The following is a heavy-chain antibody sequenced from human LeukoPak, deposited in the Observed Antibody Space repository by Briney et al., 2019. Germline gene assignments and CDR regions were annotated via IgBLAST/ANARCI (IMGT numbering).Heavy chain of an antibody. V-gene: IGHV1-69*04. D-gene: IGHD5-24*01. CDR3: ASKSRDGYNLPYYYGMDV. J-gene: IGHJ6*02. CDR1: GGTFSSYA. Sequence: SVKVSCKASGGTFSSYAISWVRQAPGQGLEWMGRIIPIFGIANYTQKFQGRVTITADKSTSTAYMELSSLRSEDTAVYYCASKSRDGYNLPYYYGMDVWGQGTTVTVSS. CDR2: IIPIFGIA.